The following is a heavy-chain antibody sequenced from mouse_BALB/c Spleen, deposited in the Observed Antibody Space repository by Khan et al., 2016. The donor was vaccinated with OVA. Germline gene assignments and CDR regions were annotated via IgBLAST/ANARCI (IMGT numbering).Heavy chain of an antibody. CDR2: IWGDGST. V-gene: IGHV2-6-7*01. D-gene: IGHD6-1*01. Sequence: QVQLKQSGPGLAAPSQSLSITCSVSGFSLNDFRVNWVRQPTGEGLEWLGMIWGDGSTDYNSALKSRLSISKDKSKSQVFLKMNSLQTDDTARYYCARDRRLGGFAYWGQGTLVTVSA. CDR1: GFSLNDFR. CDR3: ARDRRLGGFAY. J-gene: IGHJ3*01.